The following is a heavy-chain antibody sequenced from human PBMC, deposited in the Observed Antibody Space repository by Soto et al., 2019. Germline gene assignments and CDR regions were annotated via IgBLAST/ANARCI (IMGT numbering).Heavy chain of an antibody. Sequence: QVQLQESGPGLVKPSQTLSLTCSVSGGYVSGGGYYWSWIRQHPGKGLEWAGYIYYRGSTYYNPSRKTRLTISVETSKNQCSRKLSSVNAADRAVYYCARGSGWADFDFWGQGTLVTVSS. V-gene: IGHV4-31*03. CDR2: IYYRGST. D-gene: IGHD1-26*01. CDR1: GGYVSGGGYY. CDR3: ARGSGWADFDF. J-gene: IGHJ4*02.